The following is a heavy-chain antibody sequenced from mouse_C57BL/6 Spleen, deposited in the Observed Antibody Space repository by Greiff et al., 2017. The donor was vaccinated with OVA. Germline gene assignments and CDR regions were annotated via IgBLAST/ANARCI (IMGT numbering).Heavy chain of an antibody. J-gene: IGHJ2*01. CDR3: ARNYYGSLYFDY. Sequence: VQRVESGPELVKPGASVKISCKASGYAFSSSWMNWVKQRPGKGLEWIGRIYPGDGDTNYNGKFKGKATFTADTSSNTAYMQLSSLTTEDSAIYYCARNYYGSLYFDYWGQGTTLTVSS. V-gene: IGHV1-82*01. D-gene: IGHD1-1*01. CDR2: IYPGDGDT. CDR1: GYAFSSSW.